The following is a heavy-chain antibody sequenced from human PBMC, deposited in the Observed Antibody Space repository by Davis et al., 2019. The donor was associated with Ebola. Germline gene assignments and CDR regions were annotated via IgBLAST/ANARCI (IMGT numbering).Heavy chain of an antibody. CDR1: DVSLSDYY. CDR2: IDHSGST. J-gene: IGHJ4*02. Sequence: MPSETLSLTCAVYDVSLSDYYWSWIRQPPGKGLEWIGEIDHSGSTKYNPSLKSRVTISVDMSKNQVSLRLNSVTAADTAVYYCARAWFGGLPPAYWGQGTLVTVSS. CDR3: ARAWFGGLPPAY. V-gene: IGHV4-34*01. D-gene: IGHD3-10*01.